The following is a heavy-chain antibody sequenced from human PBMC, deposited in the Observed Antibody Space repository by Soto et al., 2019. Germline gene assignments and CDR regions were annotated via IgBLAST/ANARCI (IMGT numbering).Heavy chain of an antibody. D-gene: IGHD2-15*01. CDR1: GGSFSGYY. CDR3: ARGMTAAIDY. Sequence: SETLSLTCAVYGGSFSGYYWSWIRQPPGKGLEWIGEINHSGSTNYNPSLKSRVTISVDTSKNQFSLKLSSVTAADTAVYYCARGMTAAIDYWGQGTLVTVS. V-gene: IGHV4-34*01. J-gene: IGHJ4*02. CDR2: INHSGST.